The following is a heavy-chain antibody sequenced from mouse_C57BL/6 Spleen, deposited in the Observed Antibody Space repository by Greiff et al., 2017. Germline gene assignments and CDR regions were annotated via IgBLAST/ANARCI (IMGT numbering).Heavy chain of an antibody. CDR3: ARGGITTVADY. CDR2: ISDGGSYT. V-gene: IGHV5-4*03. J-gene: IGHJ2*01. Sequence: VMLVESGGGLVKPGGSLKLSCAASGFTFSSYAMSWVRQTPEKRLEWVATISDGGSYTYYPDNVKGRFTISRDNAKNNLYLQMSHLKSEDTAMNYCARGGITTVADYWGQGTTLTVSS. CDR1: GFTFSSYA. D-gene: IGHD1-1*01.